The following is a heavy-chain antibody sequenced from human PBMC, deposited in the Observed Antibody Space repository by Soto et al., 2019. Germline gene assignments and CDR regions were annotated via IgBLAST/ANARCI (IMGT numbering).Heavy chain of an antibody. J-gene: IGHJ6*03. CDR3: AGAPRLSIWNDGEYMDV. V-gene: IGHV1-69*02. Sequence: SLKVSCKASGGTFSIYTISWVRQAPGQGLEWMGRIIPILGIANYAQKFQGRVTITADKSTSTAYMELSSLRSEDTAVYYCAGAPRLSIWNDGEYMDVWGKGTTVTVSS. CDR2: IIPILGIA. D-gene: IGHD1-1*01. CDR1: GGTFSIYT.